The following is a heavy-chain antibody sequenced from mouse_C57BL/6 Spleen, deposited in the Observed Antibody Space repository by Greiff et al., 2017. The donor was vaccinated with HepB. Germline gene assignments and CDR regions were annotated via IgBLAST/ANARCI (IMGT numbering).Heavy chain of an antibody. Sequence: EVQLQQSGPELVKPGASVKISCKASGYTFTDYYMNWVKQSHGKSLEWIGDINPNNGGTSYNQKFKGKATLTVDKSSSTAYMEVRSLTSEDSAVYYCARGTGTGYFDYWGQGTTLTVSS. CDR1: GYTFTDYY. J-gene: IGHJ2*01. V-gene: IGHV1-26*01. CDR3: ARGTGTGYFDY. CDR2: INPNNGGT. D-gene: IGHD4-1*01.